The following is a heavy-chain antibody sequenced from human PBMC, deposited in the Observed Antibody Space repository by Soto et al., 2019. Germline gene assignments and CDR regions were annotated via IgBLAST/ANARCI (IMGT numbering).Heavy chain of an antibody. Sequence: QVQLVQSGAEVKKPGSSVKVSCKGSEGTFSKYAITWVRQAPGQGLEWMGTIIPIFDTSTNAQKFQGRVTITADQSRITAYMEVSSLTSEDTAVYYCARTLTRTSSGELDAFDIWGQGTMVTVSS. CDR1: EGTFSKYA. CDR3: ARTLTRTSSGELDAFDI. D-gene: IGHD3-16*01. J-gene: IGHJ3*02. V-gene: IGHV1-69*15. CDR2: IIPIFDTS.